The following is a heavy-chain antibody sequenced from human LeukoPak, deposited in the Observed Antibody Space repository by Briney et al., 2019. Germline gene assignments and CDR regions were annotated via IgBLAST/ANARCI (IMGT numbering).Heavy chain of an antibody. CDR3: ARGPYDYVWGSYRLSYFDY. CDR2: INHSGST. D-gene: IGHD3-16*02. V-gene: IGHV4-34*01. CDR1: GGSFSGYY. Sequence: SETLSLTCAVYGGSFSGYYWSWIRQPPGKGLEWIGEINHSGSTNYNPSLKSRVTISVDTSKSQFSLKLSSVTAADTAVYYCARGPYDYVWGSYRLSYFDYWGQGTLVTVSS. J-gene: IGHJ4*02.